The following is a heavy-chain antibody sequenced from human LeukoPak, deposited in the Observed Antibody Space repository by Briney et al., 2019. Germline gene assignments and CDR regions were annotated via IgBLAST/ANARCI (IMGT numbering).Heavy chain of an antibody. CDR1: GGTFTSYA. V-gene: IGHV1-69*13. J-gene: IGHJ5*02. CDR3: ARKLRLGGNWFDP. Sequence: SVKVSCKTSGGTFTSYAITWVRQAPGQGLEWMGKIIPISGTTNYAQKFQGRVKFTADESTSTAYMELSSLRSEDTALYYCARKLRLGGNWFDPWGQGTLVTVSS. D-gene: IGHD1-26*01. CDR2: IIPISGTT.